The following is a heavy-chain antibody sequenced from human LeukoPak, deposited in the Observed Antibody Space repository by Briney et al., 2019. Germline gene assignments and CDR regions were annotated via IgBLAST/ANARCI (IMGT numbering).Heavy chain of an antibody. CDR1: GFTFSTYS. J-gene: IGHJ3*02. D-gene: IGHD2-2*01. Sequence: GGSLRLSCAASGFTFSTYSMNWVRQAPGKGLEWVSYISSTSSTIYYADSVKGRFIISRDNAKNSLFLQMNSLRDEDTAVYYCARDMGYCSSTSCFDDAFDIWGQGTMVTVSS. CDR3: ARDMGYCSSTSCFDDAFDI. V-gene: IGHV3-48*02. CDR2: ISSTSSTI.